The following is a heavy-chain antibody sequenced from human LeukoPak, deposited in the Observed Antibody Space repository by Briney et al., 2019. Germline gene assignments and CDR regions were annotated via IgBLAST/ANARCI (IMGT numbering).Heavy chain of an antibody. V-gene: IGHV3-30*02. Sequence: GGSLRLSCAASGCTFSNYGMHWVRQAPGKGLEWVAYTSSDARVIRYADSVKGRFTVSRDNFKSTLYLQMNGLRADDTAVYYCAKDGSWSYTDWGQGALVTVSS. CDR2: TSSDARVI. CDR3: AKDGSWSYTD. CDR1: GCTFSNYG. J-gene: IGHJ4*02. D-gene: IGHD3-10*01.